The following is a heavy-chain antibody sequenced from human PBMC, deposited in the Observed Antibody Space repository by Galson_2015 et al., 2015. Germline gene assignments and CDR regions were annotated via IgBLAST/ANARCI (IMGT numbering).Heavy chain of an antibody. J-gene: IGHJ4*02. D-gene: IGHD4-23*01. Sequence: SLRLSCAASGLTFSRYWMSWVRQAPGKGPEWVANIRHDGSEKYYLDSVTGRFTISRDNAENSLYLQTKSLRAEDTAVYYCHTSARGGKSGEDFWGQGTLVTVSS. CDR3: HTSARGGKSGEDF. CDR1: GLTFSRYW. V-gene: IGHV3-7*01. CDR2: IRHDGSEK.